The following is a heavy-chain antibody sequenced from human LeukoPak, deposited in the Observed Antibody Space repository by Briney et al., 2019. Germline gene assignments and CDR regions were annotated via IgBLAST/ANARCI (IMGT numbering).Heavy chain of an antibody. CDR2: IRSKAYGGTT. CDR1: GFTFSSYA. D-gene: IGHD6-13*01. CDR3: TRGIAAAGTVDH. Sequence: GGSLRLSCAASGFTFSSYAMSWVRQAPGKGLEWVGFIRSKAYGGTTEYAASVKGRFTISRDDSKSIAYLQMNSLKTEDTAVYYCTRGIAAAGTVDHWGQGTLVTVSS. V-gene: IGHV3-49*04. J-gene: IGHJ4*02.